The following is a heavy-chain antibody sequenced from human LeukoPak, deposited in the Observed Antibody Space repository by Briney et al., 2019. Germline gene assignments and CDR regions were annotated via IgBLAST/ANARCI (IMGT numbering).Heavy chain of an antibody. CDR2: ISSNSSYI. Sequence: PGGSLRLSCAASGCTFSSYSMNWVRQAPANGLNWVSSISSNSSYIYYADSVKGRFTISRDNAKNSLYLQMNSLRAEDTAVYYCARDYGPAAISDAFDIWGQGTMVTVSS. D-gene: IGHD2-2*01. V-gene: IGHV3-21*01. CDR3: ARDYGPAAISDAFDI. CDR1: GCTFSSYS. J-gene: IGHJ3*02.